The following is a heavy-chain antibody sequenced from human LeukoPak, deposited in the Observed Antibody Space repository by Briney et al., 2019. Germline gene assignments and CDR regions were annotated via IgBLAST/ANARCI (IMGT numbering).Heavy chain of an antibody. V-gene: IGHV1-8*01. CDR1: GYTFTTYD. D-gene: IGHD2-15*01. CDR3: ARGRTWVGYCSGGSCYSNYWFDP. CDR2: MNPNSGNT. J-gene: IGHJ5*02. Sequence: ASVKVSCKASGYTFTTYDINWVRQATGQGLEWMGWMNPNSGNTGYAQRFQGRVTMTRDTSISTAYMELNSLTSEDTAVYYCARGRTWVGYCSGGSCYSNYWFDPWGQGTLVTVSS.